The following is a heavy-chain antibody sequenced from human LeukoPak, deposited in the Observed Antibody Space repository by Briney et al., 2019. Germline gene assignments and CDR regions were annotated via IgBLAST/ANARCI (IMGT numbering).Heavy chain of an antibody. D-gene: IGHD2-21*02. CDR1: GFTFTTHW. Sequence: PGGSLRLSCGASGFTFTTHWIHWVRQAPGKGLVWVSRIKPDGSDTNYADSVKGRLTISRDNAKNTVYLQMNSLRAEDTAVYYCARDPVTLYNYYMDVWGKGTTVTVSS. V-gene: IGHV3-74*01. CDR2: IKPDGSDT. CDR3: ARDPVTLYNYYMDV. J-gene: IGHJ6*03.